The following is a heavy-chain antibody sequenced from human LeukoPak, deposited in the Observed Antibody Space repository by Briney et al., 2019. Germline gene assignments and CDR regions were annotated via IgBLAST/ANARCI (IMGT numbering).Heavy chain of an antibody. CDR3: ARGDILLVPAAMTGSNWFDP. J-gene: IGHJ5*02. CDR1: GGSFSGYY. Sequence: SETLSLTCAVYGGSFSGYYWSWIRQPPGKGLEWIGEINHSGSTNYNSSLKSRVTISVDTSKNQFSLKLSSVTAADTAVYYCARGDILLVPAAMTGSNWFDPWGQGTLVTVSS. D-gene: IGHD2-2*01. V-gene: IGHV4-34*01. CDR2: INHSGST.